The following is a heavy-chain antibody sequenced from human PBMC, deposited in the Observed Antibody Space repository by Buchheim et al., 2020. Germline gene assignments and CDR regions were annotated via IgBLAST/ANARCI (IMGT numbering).Heavy chain of an antibody. CDR3: VKSRSGYYPRNYYFYMHV. CDR1: GFTFRNYG. CDR2: ISEDGRNK. V-gene: IGHV3-30*18. D-gene: IGHD3-3*01. J-gene: IGHJ6*03. Sequence: QVQLVESGGGVVQPGGSLRLSCGVSGFTFRNYGMHWARQAPGKGLEWVAVISEDGRNKYYTYSVKGRFTISRDNYKRNVDLQINSVRREDTAVYYCVKSRSGYYPRNYYFYMHVWGKGTT.